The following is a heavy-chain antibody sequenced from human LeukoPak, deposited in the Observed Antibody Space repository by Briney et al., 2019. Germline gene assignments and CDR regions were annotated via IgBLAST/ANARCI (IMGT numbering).Heavy chain of an antibody. V-gene: IGHV3-7*03. Sequence: GGSLRLSCAASGFTFSSYYMNWVRQAPGKGLEWVAMIKQDGSEQYSGDSVKGRFTISRDDAKNSLYLRLNSLRAEDTAVYFCVRGAGYLFDSWGQGTLVTVSS. D-gene: IGHD2-15*01. CDR3: VRGAGYLFDS. CDR2: IKQDGSEQ. CDR1: GFTFSSYY. J-gene: IGHJ4*02.